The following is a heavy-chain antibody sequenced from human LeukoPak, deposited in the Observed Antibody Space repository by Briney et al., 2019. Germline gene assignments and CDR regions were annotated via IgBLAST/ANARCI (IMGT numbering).Heavy chain of an antibody. J-gene: IGHJ4*02. CDR3: VKDRAVDY. D-gene: IGHD3-10*01. CDR2: ISSNGGPT. V-gene: IGHV3-64D*06. CDR1: GFSFSSYA. Sequence: GGSLRLSCSASGFSFSSYAMHWVRQAPGKGLEYVSSISSNGGPTYYADSVRGRFTISRDNSKNTVYLQMSSLRTEDTAVYYCVKDRAVDYWGQGTLVTVSS.